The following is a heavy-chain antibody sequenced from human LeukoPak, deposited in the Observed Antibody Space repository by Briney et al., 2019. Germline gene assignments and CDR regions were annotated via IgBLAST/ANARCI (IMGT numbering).Heavy chain of an antibody. Sequence: SETLSLTCTVSGGSISSYYWSWIRQPPGKGLEWIGYVFYSGSTNYNPSLKSRVTISMDTSQNQFSLKLTSVTAADTAIYYCARLMGATGVDYWGQGQWSPSLQ. CDR2: VFYSGST. D-gene: IGHD1-26*01. CDR3: ARLMGATGVDY. CDR1: GGSISSYY. V-gene: IGHV4-59*01. J-gene: IGHJ3*01.